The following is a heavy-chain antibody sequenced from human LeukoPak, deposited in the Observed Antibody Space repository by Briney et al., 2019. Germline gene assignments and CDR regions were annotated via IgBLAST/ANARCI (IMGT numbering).Heavy chain of an antibody. J-gene: IGHJ5*02. Sequence: SVKVSCKASGGTFSSYAISWVRQAPGQGLEWMGGIIPIFGTANYAQKFQGRVTITADGSTSTAYMELSSLRSEDTAVYYCAREVDYDILTGQNWFDPWGQGTLVTVSS. CDR3: AREVDYDILTGQNWFDP. CDR1: GGTFSSYA. D-gene: IGHD3-9*01. CDR2: IIPIFGTA. V-gene: IGHV1-69*01.